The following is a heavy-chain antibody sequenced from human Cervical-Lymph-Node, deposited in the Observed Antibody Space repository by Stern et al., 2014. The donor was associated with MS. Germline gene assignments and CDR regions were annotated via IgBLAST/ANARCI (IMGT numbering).Heavy chain of an antibody. CDR2: ISPGNGNP. V-gene: IGHV1-3*01. D-gene: IGHD1-1*01. J-gene: IGHJ5*02. CDR3: ARDLSTKTRQDA. Sequence: QVQLVQSGAEVKKPGASVKVSCKASGYTFTDYGIHWVRQAPGLSLEWMGWISPGNGNPPHSQNFKDRVTITTDTSANTVYMELRSLRFEDAAVYYCARDLSTKTRQDAWGQGTLVTVSS. CDR1: GYTFTDYG.